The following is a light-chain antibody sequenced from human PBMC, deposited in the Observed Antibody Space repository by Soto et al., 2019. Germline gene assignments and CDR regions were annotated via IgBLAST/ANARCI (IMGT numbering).Light chain of an antibody. V-gene: IGKV3D-15*01. J-gene: IGKJ4*01. CDR1: QGISRT. CDR2: DAS. CDR3: QQYNNWPLT. Sequence: MTQAPSSVSASVGDRVTITCRASQGISRTLAWYQQKSGQPPRLLIYDASTRATGFPARFSGSGSGTEFTLTISSLQPEDFAVYYCQQYNNWPLTLGGGTKVDI.